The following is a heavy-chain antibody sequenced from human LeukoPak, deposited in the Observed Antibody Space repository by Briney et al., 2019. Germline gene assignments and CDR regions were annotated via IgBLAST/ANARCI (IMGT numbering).Heavy chain of an antibody. CDR1: TYSISSGYY. CDR3: ARGGSSTLLTFDY. V-gene: IGHV4-38-2*02. Sequence: PSETLSLTCTVSTYSISSGYYWGWIRQPPGKGLEWIGYIYYSGSTNYNPSLKSRVTISVDTSKNQFSLKLSSVTAADTAVYYCARGGSSTLLTFDYWGQGTLVTVSS. CDR2: IYYSGST. D-gene: IGHD6-6*01. J-gene: IGHJ4*02.